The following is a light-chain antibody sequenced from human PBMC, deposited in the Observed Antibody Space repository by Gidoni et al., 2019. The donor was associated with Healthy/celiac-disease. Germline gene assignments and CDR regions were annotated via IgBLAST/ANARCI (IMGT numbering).Light chain of an antibody. CDR3: QSGT. CDR1: QSISSY. Sequence: DIQMTQSPSSLSASVGDRVTITCLASQSISSYLNWYQQKPGKAPKLLIYAASSLQSGVPSRFSGSGSGTDFTLTISSLQPEDFATYYCQSGTFXGXTKVXIK. CDR2: AAS. V-gene: IGKV1-39*01. J-gene: IGKJ4*01.